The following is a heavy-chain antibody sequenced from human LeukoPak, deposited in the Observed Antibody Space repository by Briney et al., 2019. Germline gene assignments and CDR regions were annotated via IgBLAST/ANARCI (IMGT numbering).Heavy chain of an antibody. D-gene: IGHD6-13*01. J-gene: IGHJ4*02. Sequence: ASVKVSCKASGYTFTNYGISWVRQAPGQGLEWMGWISGYNGNTHYAQKYQGRVTMNTDTSTSTAYMELSRLRSDDTAVYYCARAQGAAAVNERFDYWGQGTLVTVSS. CDR2: ISGYNGNT. CDR1: GYTFTNYG. CDR3: ARAQGAAAVNERFDY. V-gene: IGHV1-18*01.